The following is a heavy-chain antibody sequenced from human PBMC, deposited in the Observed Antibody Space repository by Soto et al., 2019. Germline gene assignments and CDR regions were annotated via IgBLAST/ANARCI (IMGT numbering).Heavy chain of an antibody. CDR1: GFTFTSSA. CDR3: AAGYDREY. D-gene: IGHD3-10*02. Sequence: ASVKVSCKASGFTFTSSAMHWVRQARGQRLEWIGWIVVGSGNTNYAQKFQERVTITRDMSTSTAYMELSSLRSEDTAVCYCAAGYDREYWGKGTLVTVSS. V-gene: IGHV1-58*02. J-gene: IGHJ4*02. CDR2: IVVGSGNT.